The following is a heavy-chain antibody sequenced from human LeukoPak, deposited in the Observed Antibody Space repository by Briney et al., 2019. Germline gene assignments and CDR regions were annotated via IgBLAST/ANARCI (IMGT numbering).Heavy chain of an antibody. CDR3: ARGRTYYDFWSGYYFFDY. J-gene: IGHJ4*02. CDR2: IHYSGST. CDR1: GGSISSGDYY. Sequence: SSETLSLTCTVSGGSISSGDYYWSWIRQPPGKGLEWIGYIHYSGSTYYNPSLKSRVTISVDTSKNQFSLKLSSVTAADTAVYYCARGRTYYDFWSGYYFFDYWGQGTLVTVSS. V-gene: IGHV4-30-4*08. D-gene: IGHD3-3*01.